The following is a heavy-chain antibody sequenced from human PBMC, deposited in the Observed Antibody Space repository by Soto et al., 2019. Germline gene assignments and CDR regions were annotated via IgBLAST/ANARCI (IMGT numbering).Heavy chain of an antibody. CDR1: GASFSGYQ. V-gene: IGHV4-34*01. CDR2: ISDSGNI. J-gene: IGHJ6*03. Sequence: QVQLQQWGAGLLKPSETLSLTCAVSGASFSGYQWTWIRQTPGKGLAVTGEISDSGNINYNPAPTTRFTISLDTPMTKASLTLSSVSAADSAVSCRARGSIGWLGELSRLRGHYSYMDVWGKGTTVTVSS. D-gene: IGHD3-16*02. CDR3: ARGSIGWLGELSRLRGHYSYMDV.